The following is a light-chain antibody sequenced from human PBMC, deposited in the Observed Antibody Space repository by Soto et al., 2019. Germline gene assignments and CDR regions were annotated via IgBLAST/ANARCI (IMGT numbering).Light chain of an antibody. Sequence: DIQMTQSPSSLSASVGGRVTITCRASQGIRNDLGWYQQKPGKAPNLLIYAASSLQSGVPSRFSGSASGTDFTLTISSLQPADFATHYCQQSYSTPWTFGQGTKVDIK. V-gene: IGKV1-39*01. CDR2: AAS. CDR3: QQSYSTPWT. J-gene: IGKJ1*01. CDR1: QGIRND.